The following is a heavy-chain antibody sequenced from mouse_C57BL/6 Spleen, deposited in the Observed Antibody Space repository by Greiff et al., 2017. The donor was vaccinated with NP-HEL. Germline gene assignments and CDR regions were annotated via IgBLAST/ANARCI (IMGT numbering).Heavy chain of an antibody. CDR2: IRYKANGYTT. CDR1: GFTFTDYY. Sequence: EVMLVESGGGLVQPGGSLSLSCAASGFTFTDYYMSWVRQPPGKALEWLGFIRYKANGYTTAYSASVKGRFTIFRGNSQHILYLQMNALRAEDSATYYCARYGNWDGGWYFDVWGTGTTVTVSS. CDR3: ARYGNWDGGWYFDV. J-gene: IGHJ1*03. D-gene: IGHD4-1*02. V-gene: IGHV7-3*01.